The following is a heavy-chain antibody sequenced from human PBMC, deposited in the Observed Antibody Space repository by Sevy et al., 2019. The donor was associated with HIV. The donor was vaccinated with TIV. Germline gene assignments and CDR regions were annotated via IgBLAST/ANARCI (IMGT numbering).Heavy chain of an antibody. CDR1: GGSINSDH. CDR2: VFYIGGT. CDR3: ARRNDFAI. J-gene: IGHJ3*02. V-gene: IGHV4-59*08. Sequence: SETLSLTCTVSGGSINSDHWNWIRQPPGKGLEWIGYVFYIGGTNYNPSLKNRVTISVDRTKNQFSLKLTSVTAADTAVYYCARRNDFAIWGQGTMVTVSS.